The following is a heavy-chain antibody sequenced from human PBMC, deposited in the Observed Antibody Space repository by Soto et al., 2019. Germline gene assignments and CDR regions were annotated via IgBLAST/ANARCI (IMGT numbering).Heavy chain of an antibody. CDR1: GGSISSYY. CDR2: VSYSGST. D-gene: IGHD5-12*01. J-gene: IGHJ4*02. V-gene: IGHV4-59*01. CDR3: ARESRDGYKRHFDY. Sequence: LQILSVTCTVSGGSISSYYWSWIRKHTGKGLDWIGYVSYSGSTNYNPSLKSRVTVSVDTSKNQFSLRLTSVTAADTAVYYCARESRDGYKRHFDYWGQGTLVTVSS.